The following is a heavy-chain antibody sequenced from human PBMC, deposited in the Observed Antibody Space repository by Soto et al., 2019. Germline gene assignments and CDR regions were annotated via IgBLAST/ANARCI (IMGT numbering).Heavy chain of an antibody. Sequence: GESLKISCAASGFTFSSYGMHWVRQAPGKGLEWVAVIWYDGSNKYYADSVKGRFTISRDNSKNTLYLQMNSLRAEDTAVYYCARVNIVANGGYFDYWGQGTLVTVSS. CDR3: ARVNIVANGGYFDY. V-gene: IGHV3-33*01. D-gene: IGHD5-12*01. J-gene: IGHJ4*02. CDR1: GFTFSSYG. CDR2: IWYDGSNK.